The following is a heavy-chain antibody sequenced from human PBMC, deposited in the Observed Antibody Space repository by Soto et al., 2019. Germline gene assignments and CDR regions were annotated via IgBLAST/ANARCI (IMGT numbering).Heavy chain of an antibody. CDR2: ISGGGGST. V-gene: IGHV3-23*01. D-gene: IGHD1-7*01. CDR1: VFTFISYA. CDR3: AKGKFELELRDAFDI. J-gene: IGHJ3*02. Sequence: GWSLRLSCASSVFTFISYAMSWVRQAPGKGLEWVSAISGGGGSTYYADSVKGRFAISRDNSKNTLYLQMNSLRAEDTAVYYCAKGKFELELRDAFDIWGQGTMVTVS.